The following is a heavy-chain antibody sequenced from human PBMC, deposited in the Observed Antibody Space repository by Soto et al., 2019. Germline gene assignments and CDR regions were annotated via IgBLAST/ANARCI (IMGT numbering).Heavy chain of an antibody. Sequence: SVKVSCKASGYTFTNYGISWLRQAPGQGLEWMGWISVYNGNTNYAQKLRGRVTMTTDTSTSTAYMELRSLRSDDTAVYYCARDDCSGGSCYSGGSDMWGQGTKVTVSS. V-gene: IGHV1-18*01. CDR3: ARDDCSGGSCYSGGSDM. CDR2: ISVYNGNT. J-gene: IGHJ3*02. D-gene: IGHD2-15*01. CDR1: GYTFTNYG.